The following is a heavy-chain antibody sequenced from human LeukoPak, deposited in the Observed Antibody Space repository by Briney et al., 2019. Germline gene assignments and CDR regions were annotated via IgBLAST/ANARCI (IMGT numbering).Heavy chain of an antibody. D-gene: IGHD3-10*01. Sequence: SETLSLTCTVSGYSISSGYYWGWIRQPPGKGLEWIGSIYHSGSTYYNPSLKSRVTISVDTSKNQFSLKLSSVTAADTAVYYCASSKYVLLWFGELFTFDYWGQGTLVTVSS. CDR1: GYSISSGYY. V-gene: IGHV4-38-2*02. J-gene: IGHJ4*02. CDR3: ASSKYVLLWFGELFTFDY. CDR2: IYHSGST.